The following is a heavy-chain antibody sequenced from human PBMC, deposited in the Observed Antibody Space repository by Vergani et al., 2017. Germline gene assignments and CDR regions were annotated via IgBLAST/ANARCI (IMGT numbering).Heavy chain of an antibody. J-gene: IGHJ5*02. CDR2: IYYSGST. D-gene: IGHD6-13*01. V-gene: IGHV4-59*01. CDR1: GGSISSYY. CDR3: ARIGGAAADLFWFDP. Sequence: QVQLQQWGAGLLKPSETLSLTCTVSGGSISSYYWSWIRQPPGKGLEWIGYIYYSGSTNYNPSLKSRVTISVDTSKNQFSLKLSSVTAADTAVYYCARIGGAAADLFWFDPWGQGTLVTVSS.